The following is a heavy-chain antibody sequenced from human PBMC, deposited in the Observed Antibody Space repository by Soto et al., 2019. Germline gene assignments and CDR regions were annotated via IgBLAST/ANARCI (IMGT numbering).Heavy chain of an antibody. CDR1: GFTFSSYG. V-gene: IGHV3-30*18. CDR3: AKRLGAGPYYGMDV. Sequence: GGSLRLSCAASGFTFSSYGMHWVRQAPGKGLEWVAVISYDGSNKYYADSVKGRFTISRDNSKNTLYLQMNRLRAEDTAVYYCAKRLGAGPYYGMDVWGQGTTVTVSS. CDR2: ISYDGSNK. D-gene: IGHD1-26*01. J-gene: IGHJ6*02.